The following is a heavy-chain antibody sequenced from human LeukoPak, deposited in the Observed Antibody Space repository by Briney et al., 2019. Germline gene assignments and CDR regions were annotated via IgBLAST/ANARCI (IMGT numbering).Heavy chain of an antibody. CDR1: GFTFSSYA. V-gene: IGHV3-23*01. D-gene: IGHD5-12*01. J-gene: IGHJ6*03. CDR3: AKGREGYSGYDEHHYYYYYMDV. Sequence: GGSLRLSCAASGFTFSSYAMSWVRQAPGKGLEWVSAISGSGGSTYYADSVKGRFTISRDNSKNTLYLQMNSLRAEDTAVYYCAKGREGYSGYDEHHYYYYYMDVWGKGTTVTISS. CDR2: ISGSGGST.